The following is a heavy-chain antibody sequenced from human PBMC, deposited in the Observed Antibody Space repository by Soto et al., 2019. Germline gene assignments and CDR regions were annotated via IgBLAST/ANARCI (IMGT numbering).Heavy chain of an antibody. V-gene: IGHV1-46*01. CDR3: VRGNYPYLYCFDY. CDR2: INPSGGTT. D-gene: IGHD1-7*01. CDR1: GYTFTNYY. J-gene: IGHJ4*02. Sequence: QVQLVQSGAEVKKPGASVKVSCQASGYTFTNYYMHWVRQAPGQGLQWMAIINPSGGTTTYAQKFQGRVTVTRDTSTSTVDTELSSLRSDDTAVYYCVRGNYPYLYCFDYWGQGTLVTVSS.